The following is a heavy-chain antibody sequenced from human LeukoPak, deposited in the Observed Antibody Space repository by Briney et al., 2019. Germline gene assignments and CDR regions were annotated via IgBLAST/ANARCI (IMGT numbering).Heavy chain of an antibody. CDR1: GGSFSDYW. V-gene: IGHV4-34*01. CDR2: INHSGST. Sequence: SETLSLTCAVYGGSFSDYWWTWIRQSPGKGLEWIGEINHSGSTNYNPSLKSRVTISVDTSKNQFSLKLTSVTAADTAVYYCASNTGTVFDNWGQGALVTVSS. D-gene: IGHD1-1*01. CDR3: ASNTGTVFDN. J-gene: IGHJ4*02.